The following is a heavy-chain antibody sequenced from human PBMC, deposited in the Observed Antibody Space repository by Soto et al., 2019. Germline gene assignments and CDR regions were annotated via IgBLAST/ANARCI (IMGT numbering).Heavy chain of an antibody. J-gene: IGHJ4*02. V-gene: IGHV3-30-3*01. CDR2: ISDDGSNK. CDR3: ARARSHFDWTPGRY. CDR1: GFTFSSYA. Sequence: GGSLRLSCAASGFTFSSYAMHWVRQAPGKGPEWVAVISDDGSNKYYADSVKGRFTISRDNSKNTLYLQMNSLRAEDTAVYYCARARSHFDWTPGRYWGQGTLVTVSS. D-gene: IGHD3-9*01.